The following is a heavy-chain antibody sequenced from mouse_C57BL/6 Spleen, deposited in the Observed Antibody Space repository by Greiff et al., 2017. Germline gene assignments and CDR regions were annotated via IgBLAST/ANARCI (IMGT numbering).Heavy chain of an antibody. J-gene: IGHJ4*01. CDR2: IYPGDGDT. CDR3: ARSFYYEYFGWEAMDY. D-gene: IGHD2-4*01. CDR1: GYAFSSSW. Sequence: QVQLQQSGPELVKPGASVKISCKASGYAFSSSWMNWVKQRPGKGLEWIVRIYPGDGDTNYNGKFKGKATLTADKSSSTAYMQRSRLTSEDSAVYFCARSFYYEYFGWEAMDYWGQGTSVTVSS. V-gene: IGHV1-82*01.